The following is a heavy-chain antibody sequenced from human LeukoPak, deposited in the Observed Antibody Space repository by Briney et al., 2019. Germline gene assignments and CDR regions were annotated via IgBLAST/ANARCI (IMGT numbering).Heavy chain of an antibody. V-gene: IGHV3-30*02. J-gene: IGHJ5*02. D-gene: IGHD6-13*01. CDR3: VEDVVPGRTGAGPGS. CDR2: IEHDGSIA. Sequence: GGSLRLSCVASGFTFRNFGFHWVRQAPDKGLEWVAFIEHDGSIASYSESVKGRFSLSRDDSKTAVSLQMNSLRAEDTALYYCVEDVVPGRTGAGPGSWGQGTLVTVSS. CDR1: GFTFRNFG.